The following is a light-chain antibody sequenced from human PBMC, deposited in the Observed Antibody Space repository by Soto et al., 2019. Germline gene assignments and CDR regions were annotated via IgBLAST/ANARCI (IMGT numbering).Light chain of an antibody. CDR3: LQNQCDWR. J-gene: IGKJ1*01. V-gene: IGKV1-5*03. CDR1: QSISRQ. CDR2: QAS. Sequence: DIQMTQSPSTLSASVGDRVSITCRASQSISRQLAWYQQKPGKAPNLLVYQASNLETGVPSSFTGSGSGPEFTLTSRSLQPEDLTTYDSLQNQCDWRCGRGTKLEV.